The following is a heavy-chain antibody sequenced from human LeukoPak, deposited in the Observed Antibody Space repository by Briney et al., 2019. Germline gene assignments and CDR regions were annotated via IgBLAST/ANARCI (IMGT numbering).Heavy chain of an antibody. CDR3: ARPMIVVVITTSEGAFDI. CDR1: GFTFSSYA. J-gene: IGHJ3*02. CDR2: ISYDGSNK. D-gene: IGHD3-22*01. Sequence: GSLRLSCVASGFTFSSYAMHWVRQAPGKGLEWVAVISYDGSNKYYADSVKGRFTISRDNSNNTLYLQMNSLRAEDTAVYYCARPMIVVVITTSEGAFDIWGQGTMVTVSS. V-gene: IGHV3-30-3*01.